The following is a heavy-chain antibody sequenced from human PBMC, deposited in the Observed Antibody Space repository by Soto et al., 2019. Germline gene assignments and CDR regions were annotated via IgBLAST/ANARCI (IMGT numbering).Heavy chain of an antibody. CDR3: ARDSVQELTIGLNWFDP. CDR2: TSAYNGNT. D-gene: IGHD1-7*01. Sequence: ASVKVSCKASGYTFTSYGISWVRQAPGQGLEWMGWTSAYNGNTNYAQKLQGRVTMTTDTSTSTAYMELRSLRSDDTAVYYCARDSVQELTIGLNWFDPWGQGTLVTVSS. J-gene: IGHJ5*02. V-gene: IGHV1-18*04. CDR1: GYTFTSYG.